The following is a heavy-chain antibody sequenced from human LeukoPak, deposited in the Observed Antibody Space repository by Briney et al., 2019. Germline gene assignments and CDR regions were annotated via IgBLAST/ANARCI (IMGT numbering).Heavy chain of an antibody. CDR1: GFTFNSYA. CDR3: AKAPISKDCSGGSCYLFDY. D-gene: IGHD2-15*01. V-gene: IGHV3-23*01. Sequence: GGSLRLSCAASGFTFNSYAMTWVRQAPGKGLEGVSSVSDSGDYTYYADSVKGRFTISRDNSKNTLYPQVNSLRAEDTAVYYCAKAPISKDCSGGSCYLFDYWGQGTLVIVSS. J-gene: IGHJ4*02. CDR2: VSDSGDYT.